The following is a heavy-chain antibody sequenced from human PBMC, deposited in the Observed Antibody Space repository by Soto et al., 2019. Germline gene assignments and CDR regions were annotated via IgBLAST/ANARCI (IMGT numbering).Heavy chain of an antibody. D-gene: IGHD2-2*01. CDR1: GGSIRNFY. CDR2: AYYSVTT. J-gene: IGHJ4*02. CDR3: ARGVAPAGFDY. V-gene: IGHV4-59*01. Sequence: QVQLQESGPGLVKPSETLSLTCTVSGGSIRNFYWSWIRQPPGKGLERLGYAYYSVTTNYNPSLKSRVTISLDTSKNHFSLKLSSVTAADTAVYYCARGVAPAGFDYWGQGTLVTVSS.